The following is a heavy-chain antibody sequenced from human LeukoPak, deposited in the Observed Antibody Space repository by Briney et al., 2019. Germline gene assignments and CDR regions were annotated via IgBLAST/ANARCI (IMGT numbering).Heavy chain of an antibody. V-gene: IGHV3-48*03. J-gene: IGHJ4*02. Sequence: GGSLRLSCAASGFTFRSYEMTWVRQALGKGLEWVSYIGSSGGTIYYADSVKGRFTISRDNTKDSLYLEMTSLRAEDTAVYFCARDRGITMVRGVIVYWGQGTLVTVSS. D-gene: IGHD3-10*01. CDR2: IGSSGGTI. CDR1: GFTFRSYE. CDR3: ARDRGITMVRGVIVY.